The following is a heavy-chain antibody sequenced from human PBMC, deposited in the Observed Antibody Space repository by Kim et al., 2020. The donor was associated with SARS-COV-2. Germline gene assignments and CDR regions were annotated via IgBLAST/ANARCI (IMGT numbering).Heavy chain of an antibody. CDR1: GGSFSGYY. J-gene: IGHJ4*02. Sequence: SETLSLTCAVYGGSFSGYYWSWIRQPPGKGLEWIGEINHSGSTNYNPSLKSRVTISVDTSKNQFSLKLSSVTAAYTADYYCARFKEEVSMIVVVISAVSSYADYWGQGTLVTVSS. CDR2: INHSGST. V-gene: IGHV4-34*01. D-gene: IGHD3-22*01. CDR3: ARFKEEVSMIVVVISAVSSYADY.